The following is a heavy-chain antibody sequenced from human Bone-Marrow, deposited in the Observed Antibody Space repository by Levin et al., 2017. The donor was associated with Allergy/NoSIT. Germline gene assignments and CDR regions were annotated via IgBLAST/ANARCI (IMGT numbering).Heavy chain of an antibody. Sequence: GGSLRLSCAASGFPFSDYYMSWVRQAPGKGLEWISHISTSSKFTNYADSVKGRFTISRDDAKNSLYLQIDSLRAEDTAVYYCARDLDGSDWRYYYGMDVWGQGTTVTVSS. CDR2: ISTSSKFT. D-gene: IGHD3-16*01. J-gene: IGHJ6*02. CDR1: GFPFSDYY. CDR3: ARDLDGSDWRYYYGMDV. V-gene: IGHV3-11*05.